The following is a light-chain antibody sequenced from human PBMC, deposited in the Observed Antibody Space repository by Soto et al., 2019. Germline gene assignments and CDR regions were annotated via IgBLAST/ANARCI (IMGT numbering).Light chain of an antibody. CDR1: ENIYGY. CDR2: HAS. CDR3: QHYNSYGT. Sequence: IEMTQSPNTLSASVGDRVSITCRASENIYGYLAWYQQRPGKAPKILIYHASSLETGVPSRFSGSGSGTEFTLTISSLQPDDFATYYCQHYNSYGTFGQGTKVDIK. V-gene: IGKV1-5*01. J-gene: IGKJ1*01.